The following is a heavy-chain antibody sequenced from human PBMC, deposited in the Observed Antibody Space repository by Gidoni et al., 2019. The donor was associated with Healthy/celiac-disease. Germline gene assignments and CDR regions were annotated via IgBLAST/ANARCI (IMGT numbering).Heavy chain of an antibody. CDR3: ASLYSSGL. CDR1: GYTFTGYY. Sequence: QVPLVQSGAEVKKPGASVKLSCKASGYTFTGYYIPWVRQAPGQGLEWMGCINPNSGGTNDAQKFQGRVTMTRDTSISTAYMELSRLRSDDTAVYYCASLYSSGLWGQGTLVTVSS. D-gene: IGHD6-19*01. CDR2: INPNSGGT. V-gene: IGHV1-2*02. J-gene: IGHJ4*02.